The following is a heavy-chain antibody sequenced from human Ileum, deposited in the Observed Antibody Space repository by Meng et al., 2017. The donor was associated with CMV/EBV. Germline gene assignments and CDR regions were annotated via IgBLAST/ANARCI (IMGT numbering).Heavy chain of an antibody. Sequence: GGSLRLSCAASRFTFSAYGMSWVRQVPGKGLEWVSVISASGGITEYADYVKGRFAISRDNSKDTLYLQMNSLRAEDTAVYYCAKDLSFPSSSRLQTPITLYYGMDVWGQGTAVTGSS. V-gene: IGHV3-23*01. J-gene: IGHJ6*01. CDR3: AKDLSFPSSSRLQTPITLYYGMDV. CDR1: RFTFSAYG. CDR2: ISASGGIT. D-gene: IGHD3-16*01.